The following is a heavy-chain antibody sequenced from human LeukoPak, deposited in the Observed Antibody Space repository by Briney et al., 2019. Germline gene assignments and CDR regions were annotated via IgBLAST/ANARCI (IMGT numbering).Heavy chain of an antibody. D-gene: IGHD3-22*01. CDR3: ARADLFSGFLLQH. J-gene: IGHJ1*01. CDR2: ISSSGSTI. CDR1: GFTFSSYE. V-gene: IGHV3-48*03. Sequence: RTGGSLRLSCAASGFTFSSYEMNWVRQAPAKGLEWVSYISSSGSTIYYADSVKGRFTTSRDNAKNSLYLQMNSLRAEDTAVYYCARADLFSGFLLQHWGQGTLVTVSS.